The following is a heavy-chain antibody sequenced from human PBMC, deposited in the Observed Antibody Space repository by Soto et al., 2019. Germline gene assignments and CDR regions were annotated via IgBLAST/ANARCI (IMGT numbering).Heavy chain of an antibody. V-gene: IGHV3-23*01. CDR1: GFTFSSYA. Sequence: EMQLLESGGGLVQPGGSLRLSCAASGFTFSSYAMSWVRQAPGEGLEWVSTISGSGGSAYYADSVKGRFTISRDISKNTLYLQMNSLRAEDRAVYYCANALFSTGGFFDYWGQGTLVTVSS. J-gene: IGHJ4*02. D-gene: IGHD6-25*01. CDR2: ISGSGGSA. CDR3: ANALFSTGGFFDY.